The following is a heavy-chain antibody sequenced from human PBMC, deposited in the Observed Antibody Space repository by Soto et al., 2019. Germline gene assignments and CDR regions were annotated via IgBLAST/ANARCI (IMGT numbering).Heavy chain of an antibody. CDR3: ARGRFLEWSGGWFDP. J-gene: IGHJ5*02. CDR1: GGSISSYY. D-gene: IGHD3-3*01. CDR2: IYTSGST. Sequence: WETLSLTCTVSGGSISSYYWSWIRQPAGKGLEWIGRIYTSGSTNYNPSLKSRVTMSVDTSKNQFSLKLSSVTAADTAVYYCARGRFLEWSGGWFDPWGQGTLVTVSS. V-gene: IGHV4-4*07.